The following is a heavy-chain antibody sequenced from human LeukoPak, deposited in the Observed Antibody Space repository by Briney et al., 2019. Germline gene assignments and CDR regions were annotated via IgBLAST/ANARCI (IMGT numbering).Heavy chain of an antibody. V-gene: IGHV4-39*07. CDR3: ARGMGATTWFDP. Sequence: PSETLSLTCTVSGGSISTTYYYWGWIRQPPGKGLEWIGTIYYSGSTYYNPSLKSRVTISPDTSNNQFSLKLSSVTAADTAVYYCARGMGATTWFDPWGQGTLVTVSS. J-gene: IGHJ5*02. D-gene: IGHD1-26*01. CDR2: IYYSGST. CDR1: GGSISTTYYY.